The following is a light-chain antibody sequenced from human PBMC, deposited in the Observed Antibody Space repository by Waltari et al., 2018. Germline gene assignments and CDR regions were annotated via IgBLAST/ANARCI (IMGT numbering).Light chain of an antibody. V-gene: IGKV1-5*03. J-gene: IGKJ4*01. Sequence: DIQMTQSPSTLSASIGDRVTITCRASPSISTWLAWYQQRPGKAPNLLIYKASALESGVPSRFSGSGSATDFTLTVSSLQPDDFATYYCQQLNSYPLTFGGGTKVQIK. CDR2: KAS. CDR1: PSISTW. CDR3: QQLNSYPLT.